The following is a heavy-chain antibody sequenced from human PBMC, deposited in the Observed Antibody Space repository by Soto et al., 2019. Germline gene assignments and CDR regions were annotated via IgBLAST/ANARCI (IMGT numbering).Heavy chain of an antibody. V-gene: IGHV1-69*13. J-gene: IGHJ6*02. CDR3: ARDWGAVIAAAGTDYYYYGMDV. Sequence: ASVKVSCKASGGTFSSYAISWVRQAPGQGLEWMGGIIPIFGTANYAQKFQGRVTITADESTSTAYMELSSLRSEDTAVYYCARDWGAVIAAAGTDYYYYGMDVWGQGTTVTVSS. D-gene: IGHD6-13*01. CDR2: IIPIFGTA. CDR1: GGTFSSYA.